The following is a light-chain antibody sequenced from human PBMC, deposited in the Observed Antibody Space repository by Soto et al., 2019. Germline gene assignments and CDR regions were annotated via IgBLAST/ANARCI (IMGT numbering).Light chain of an antibody. CDR2: GSS. CDR3: QQYHNWPA. CDR1: QSVSTN. J-gene: IGKJ1*01. V-gene: IGKV3-15*01. Sequence: EIVLTQSPATLSVSPGERATLSCRASQSVSTNLAWYQQKLGQAPRVLIYGSSSRATGVPARFSGSGSGTEFTLTISSLQSEDFAVYYCQQYHNWPAFGQGTKV.